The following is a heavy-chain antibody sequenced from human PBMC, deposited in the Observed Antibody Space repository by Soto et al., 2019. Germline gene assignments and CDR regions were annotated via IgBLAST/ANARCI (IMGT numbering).Heavy chain of an antibody. CDR2: IYYSGST. D-gene: IGHD5-12*01. J-gene: IGHJ6*02. CDR3: ASREDKVNITYYYYYGMDV. CDR1: GGSISSSSYY. V-gene: IGHV4-39*01. Sequence: SETLSLTCTVSGGSISSSSYYWGWIRQPPGKGLEWIGSIYYSGSTYYNPSLKSRVTISVDTSKNQFSLKLSSVTAADTAVYYCASREDKVNITYYYYYGMDVWGQGTTVTVCS.